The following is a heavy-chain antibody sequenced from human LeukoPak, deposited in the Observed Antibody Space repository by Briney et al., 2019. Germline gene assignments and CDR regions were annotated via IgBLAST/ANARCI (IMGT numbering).Heavy chain of an antibody. V-gene: IGHV1-2*02. CDR2: SDPKSGAT. Sequence: ASVKVSCKASGYTFTSYYIHWLRQAPGQRFEWMGWSDPKSGATKYEHFQGRVTMTRDTSISTAYMELSRLRSDDTAVYYCARANMVRGVGSFFDRNWFDPWGQGTLVTVSS. D-gene: IGHD3-10*01. J-gene: IGHJ5*02. CDR1: GYTFTSYY. CDR3: ARANMVRGVGSFFDRNWFDP.